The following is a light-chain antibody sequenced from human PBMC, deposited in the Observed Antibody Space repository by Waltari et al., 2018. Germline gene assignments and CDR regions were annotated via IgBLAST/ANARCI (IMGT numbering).Light chain of an antibody. V-gene: IGLV3-1*01. CDR2: QDN. CDR1: NLASQN. J-gene: IGLJ2*01. Sequence: SYELTQPPSVTVSPGQQAPITCRGDNLASQNACWYLLTAGHPPLLVIEQDNTRPAGIPERFSACTSGNAATLTVSGTQSVDDADYYCQACDTSAAVVFGGGTKLTVL. CDR3: QACDTSAAVV.